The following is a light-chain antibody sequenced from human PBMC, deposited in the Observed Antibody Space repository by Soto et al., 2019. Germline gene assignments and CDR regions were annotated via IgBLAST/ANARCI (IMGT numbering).Light chain of an antibody. CDR1: RSINTN. CDR2: SAS. V-gene: IGKV3-15*01. CDR3: QQYDNWPPFT. Sequence: EIVMTQSPATLSVSPGERASVSCRASRSINTNVAWYQQKPGQAPRLLISSASTRATGVPDRFSGSGSGTEFTLTISSLQSEDFAVYYCQQYDNWPPFTFGQGTRLEIK. J-gene: IGKJ2*01.